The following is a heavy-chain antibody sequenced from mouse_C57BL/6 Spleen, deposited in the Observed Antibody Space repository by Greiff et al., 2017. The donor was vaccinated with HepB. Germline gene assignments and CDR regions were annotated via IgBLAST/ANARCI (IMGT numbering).Heavy chain of an antibody. V-gene: IGHV1-22*01. J-gene: IGHJ4*01. D-gene: IGHD4-1*01. Sequence: VQLKQSGPELVKPGASVKMSCKASGYTFTDYNMHWVKQSHGKSLEWIGYINPNNGGTSYNQKFKGKATLTVNKSSSTAYMELRSLTSEDSAVYYCARGYNWAYAMDYWGQGTSVTVSS. CDR1: GYTFTDYN. CDR2: INPNNGGT. CDR3: ARGYNWAYAMDY.